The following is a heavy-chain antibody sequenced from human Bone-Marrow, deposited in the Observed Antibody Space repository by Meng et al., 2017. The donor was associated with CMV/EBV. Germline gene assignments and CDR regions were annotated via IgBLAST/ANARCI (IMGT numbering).Heavy chain of an antibody. D-gene: IGHD3-10*01. Sequence: ASVKVSCKASGYTFTGYYMHWVRQAPGQGLEWMGWINPNSGGTNYAQKFQGRVTMTRDTSISTAYMELSRLRSDDTAVYYCLYGSGSSYAPFDSWGQGTLVTVSS. V-gene: IGHV1-2*02. CDR1: GYTFTGYY. J-gene: IGHJ4*02. CDR3: LYGSGSSYAPFDS. CDR2: INPNSGGT.